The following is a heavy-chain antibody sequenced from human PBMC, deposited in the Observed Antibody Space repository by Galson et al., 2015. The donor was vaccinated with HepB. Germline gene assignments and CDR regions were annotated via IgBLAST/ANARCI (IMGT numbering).Heavy chain of an antibody. CDR3: AREGITMVRGVSHWFDP. Sequence: CAISGDSVSSNSAAWNWIRQSPSRGLEWLGRTYYRSKWYNDYAVSVKSRITINPDTSKNQFSLQLNSVTPEDTAVYYCAREGITMVRGVSHWFDPWGQGTLVTVSS. CDR1: GDSVSSNSAA. CDR2: TYYRSKWYN. J-gene: IGHJ5*02. V-gene: IGHV6-1*01. D-gene: IGHD3-10*01.